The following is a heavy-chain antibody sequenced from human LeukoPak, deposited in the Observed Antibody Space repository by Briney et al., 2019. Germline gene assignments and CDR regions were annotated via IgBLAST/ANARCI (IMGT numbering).Heavy chain of an antibody. CDR3: ARPGYCSSTSCYAHYYDSSGYFD. V-gene: IGHV3-30-3*01. J-gene: IGHJ4*02. Sequence: PGGSLRLSCAASGFTFSSYAMHWVHQAPGKGLEWVAVISYDGSNKYYADSVKGRFTISRDNSKNTLYLQMNSLRAEDTAVYYCARPGYCSSTSCYAHYYDSSGYFDWGQGTLVTVSS. D-gene: IGHD2-2*01. CDR2: ISYDGSNK. CDR1: GFTFSSYA.